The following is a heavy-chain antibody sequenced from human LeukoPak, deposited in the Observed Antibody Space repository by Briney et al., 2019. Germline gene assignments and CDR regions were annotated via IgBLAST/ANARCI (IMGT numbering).Heavy chain of an antibody. CDR3: ARFSVVSASPPDVFDY. CDR1: GGSISCGGYY. V-gene: IGHV4-30-2*01. D-gene: IGHD1-14*01. CDR2: IYHSGST. J-gene: IGHJ4*02. Sequence: SETLSLTCTVSGGSISCGGYYWSWIRQPPGKGLEWIGYIYHSGSTYYNPSLKSRVTISVDRSKNQFSLKLTSVTAADTAVYYCARFSVVSASPPDVFDYWGQGTLVTVSS.